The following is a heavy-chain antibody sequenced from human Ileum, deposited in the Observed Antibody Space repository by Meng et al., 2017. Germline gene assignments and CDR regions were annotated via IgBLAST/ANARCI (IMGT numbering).Heavy chain of an antibody. J-gene: IGHJ4*02. CDR1: GFTFSSYW. D-gene: IGHD6-19*01. CDR3: ARDHLLGGSGWTDY. V-gene: IGHV3-7*01. CDR2: IKQDGSEK. Sequence: GGSLRLSCAASGFTFSSYWMSWVRQAPGKGLEWVANIKQDGSEKYYVDSVKGRFTISRDNAKNSLYLQMNSLRAEDTAVYYCARDHLLGGSGWTDYWGQGKLVNGAS.